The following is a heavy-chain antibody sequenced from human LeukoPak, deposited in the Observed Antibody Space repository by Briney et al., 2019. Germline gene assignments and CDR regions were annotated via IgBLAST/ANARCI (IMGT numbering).Heavy chain of an antibody. D-gene: IGHD3-22*01. V-gene: IGHV3-30*02. CDR1: GFTFSSYA. Sequence: GGSLRLSCAASGFTFSSYAMHWVRQAPGKGLEWVAFIRYDGSNKYYADSVKGRFTISRDNSKNTLYLQMNSLRAEDTAVYYCAKDLRGWRYYDSSGYYYFWGQGTLVTVSS. J-gene: IGHJ4*02. CDR2: IRYDGSNK. CDR3: AKDLRGWRYYDSSGYYYF.